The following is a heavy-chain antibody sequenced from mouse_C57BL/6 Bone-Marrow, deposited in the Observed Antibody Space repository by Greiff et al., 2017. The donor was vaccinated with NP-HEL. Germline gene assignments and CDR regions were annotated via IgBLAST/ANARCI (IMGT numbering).Heavy chain of an antibody. J-gene: IGHJ3*01. D-gene: IGHD2-4*01. CDR1: GYTFTSYW. V-gene: IGHV1-50*01. CDR2: IDPSDRYT. CDR3: ARDDYGGGFAY. Sequence: QVQLQQPGAELVKPGASVKLSCKASGYTFTSYWMQWVKQRPGQGLEWIGEIDPSDRYTKYNQKFKGKATLTVDTSSSTAYMQLSSLTSEDSAVYYCARDDYGGGFAYWGQGTLVTVSA.